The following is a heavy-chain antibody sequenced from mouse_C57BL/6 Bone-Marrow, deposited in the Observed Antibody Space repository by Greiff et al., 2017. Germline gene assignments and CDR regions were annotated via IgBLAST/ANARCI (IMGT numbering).Heavy chain of an antibody. CDR3: AGYAAWFAY. CDR1: GYSITSGYY. Sequence: EVQLQESGPGLVKPSQSLSLTCSVTGYSITSGYYWNWIRQFPGNKLEWMGYISYDGSNNYNPSLKNRISITRDTSKNQFFLELNSVTTEDTATYYCAGYAAWFAYWGQGTLVTVSA. CDR2: ISYDGSN. D-gene: IGHD6-5*01. V-gene: IGHV3-6*01. J-gene: IGHJ3*01.